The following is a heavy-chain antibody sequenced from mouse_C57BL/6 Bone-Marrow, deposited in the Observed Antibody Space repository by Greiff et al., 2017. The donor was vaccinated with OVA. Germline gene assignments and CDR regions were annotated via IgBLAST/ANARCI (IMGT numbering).Heavy chain of an antibody. J-gene: IGHJ4*01. CDR2: ISYSGST. CDR1: GYSITSDY. CDR3: ERFGLPSYCAMEY. Sequence: EVKLLESGPGLAKPSQTLSLTCSVTGYSITSDYWNWIRKFPGNKLEYMGYISYSGSTYYNPSLKCRISITRDTSKNQYYLELNTVTTEDTATSYSERFGLPSYCAMEYWGQGTTVTVSS. V-gene: IGHV3-8*01.